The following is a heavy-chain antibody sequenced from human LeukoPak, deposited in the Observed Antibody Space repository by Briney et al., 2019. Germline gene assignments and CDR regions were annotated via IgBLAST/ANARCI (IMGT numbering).Heavy chain of an antibody. J-gene: IGHJ4*02. CDR3: ARVRLRYQPDY. Sequence: SETLSLTCTVSGGSISSYYWSWVRQPPGKGLEWIGYIYYSGSTNYNPSLKSRVTISVDTSKNQFSLKLSSVTAADTAVYYCARVRLRYQPDYWGQGTLVTVSS. CDR2: IYYSGST. V-gene: IGHV4-59*01. CDR1: GGSISSYY. D-gene: IGHD2-2*01.